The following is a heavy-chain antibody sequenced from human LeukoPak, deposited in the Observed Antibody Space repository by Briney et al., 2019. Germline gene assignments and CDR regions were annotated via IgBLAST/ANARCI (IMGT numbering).Heavy chain of an antibody. CDR2: IRASVSST. V-gene: IGHV3-23*01. CDR1: GFTFSSYG. D-gene: IGHD1-14*01. CDR3: AKDLNNNGRGFDY. Sequence: ESLRLSCTASGFTFSSYGLSWVRQAPGKGLEWVAAIRASVSSTYYADSVQGRFIISRDNSKNTLYLQMDRLRADDTALYYCAKDLNNNGRGFDYWGQGTLVTVSS. J-gene: IGHJ4*02.